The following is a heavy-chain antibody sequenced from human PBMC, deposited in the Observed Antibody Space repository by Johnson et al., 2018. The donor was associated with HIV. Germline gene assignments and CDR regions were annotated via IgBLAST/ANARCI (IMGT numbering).Heavy chain of an antibody. V-gene: IGHV3-30*18. J-gene: IGHJ3*01. D-gene: IGHD2-21*01. CDR2: ISYDGNYK. Sequence: QVQLVESGGGVVQHGKSLRLSCAASGFRFSNYDMDWVRQGPGKGLEWVASISYDGNYKSYADSGKGRITISRDNSNNTLSLQMNSLRTEDSGVYYCAKAYCPGCDGFDFWGRGTMVTVSS. CDR1: GFRFSNYD. CDR3: AKAYCPGCDGFDF.